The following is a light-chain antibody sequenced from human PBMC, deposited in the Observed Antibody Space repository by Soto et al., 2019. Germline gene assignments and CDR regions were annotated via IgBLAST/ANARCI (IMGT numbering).Light chain of an antibody. V-gene: IGLV2-18*02. CDR3: SSYTTSTTGV. Sequence: QSALTQPPSVSGSPGQSVTISCTGTSSDVGSYNRVSWYQQFPGAAPKLVIYEVSDRPSGVPDRFSGSKSGNTASLTISGLQAEDEADYYCSSYTTSTTGVFGGGTKLTVL. CDR2: EVS. CDR1: SSDVGSYNR. J-gene: IGLJ3*02.